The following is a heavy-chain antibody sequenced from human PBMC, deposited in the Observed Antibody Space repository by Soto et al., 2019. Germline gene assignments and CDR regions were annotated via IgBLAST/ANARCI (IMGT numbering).Heavy chain of an antibody. D-gene: IGHD2-15*01. V-gene: IGHV3-73*01. CDR2: IRSKANSYAT. J-gene: IGHJ4*02. CDR1: GVTFSGSA. CDR3: TTAIPYSDGFDY. Sequence: GGSLRLSCAASGVTFSGSAMHWVRQASGKGLEWVGRIRSKANSYATAYAASVKGRFTISRDDSKNTAYLQMNSLKTEDTAVYDCTTAIPYSDGFDYWGQGTLVTVSS.